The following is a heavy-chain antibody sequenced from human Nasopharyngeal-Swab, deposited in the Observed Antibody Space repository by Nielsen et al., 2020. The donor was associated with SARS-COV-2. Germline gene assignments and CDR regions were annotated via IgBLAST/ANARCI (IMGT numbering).Heavy chain of an antibody. Sequence: ESLKISCAASGFTFSSYSMNWVRHAPGKGLEWVSSISSSSSYIYYADSVKGRFTISRDNAKNSLYLQMNSLRAEDTAVYYCAREGSSGWYPVRVSFDIWGQGTMVTVSS. J-gene: IGHJ3*02. V-gene: IGHV3-21*01. CDR2: ISSSSSYI. D-gene: IGHD6-19*01. CDR3: AREGSSGWYPVRVSFDI. CDR1: GFTFSSYS.